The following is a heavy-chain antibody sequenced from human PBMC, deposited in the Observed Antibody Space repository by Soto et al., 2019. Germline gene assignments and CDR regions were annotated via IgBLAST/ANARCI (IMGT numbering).Heavy chain of an antibody. CDR2: IWYDGSNK. V-gene: IGHV3-33*01. CDR3: ARDQVAVAAVTFDY. J-gene: IGHJ4*02. D-gene: IGHD6-19*01. CDR1: GFTFSSYG. Sequence: GGSLRLSCAASGFTFSSYGMHWVRQAPGKGLEWVAVIWYDGSNKYYADSVKGRFTISRDNSKNTLYLQMNSLRAEDTAVYYCARDQVAVAAVTFDYSGPRLLVTVS.